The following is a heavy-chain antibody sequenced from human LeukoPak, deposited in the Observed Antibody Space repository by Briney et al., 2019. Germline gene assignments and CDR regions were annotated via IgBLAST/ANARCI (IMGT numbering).Heavy chain of an antibody. CDR1: GYTFTSYG. Sequence: GASVKVSCKASGYTFTSYGISWVRQAPGQGLEWMGWISAYNGNTNYAQKLQGRVTMTTDTSTSTAYMELRSLRSDDTAVYYCARAEQRITIFGVPAAGPHAFDIWGQGTMVTVSS. CDR3: ARAEQRITIFGVPAAGPHAFDI. CDR2: ISAYNGNT. J-gene: IGHJ3*02. V-gene: IGHV1-18*01. D-gene: IGHD3-3*01.